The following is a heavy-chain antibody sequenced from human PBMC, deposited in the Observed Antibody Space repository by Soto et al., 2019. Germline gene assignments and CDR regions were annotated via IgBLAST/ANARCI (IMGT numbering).Heavy chain of an antibody. Sequence: QVQLVQSGAEVKKPGSSVKVSCKASGGTFSSCTISWVRQAPGQGLEWMGRIIPILGIANYAQKFQGRVTITADKSTSTAYMELSSLRSEDTAVYYCARDPTGYHRNMDVWGKGTTVTVSS. J-gene: IGHJ6*03. CDR3: ARDPTGYHRNMDV. CDR2: IIPILGIA. D-gene: IGHD3-9*01. V-gene: IGHV1-69*08. CDR1: GGTFSSCT.